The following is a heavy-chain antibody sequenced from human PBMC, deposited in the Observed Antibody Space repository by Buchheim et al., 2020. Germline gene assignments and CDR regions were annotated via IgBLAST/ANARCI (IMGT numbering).Heavy chain of an antibody. V-gene: IGHV4-59*01. CDR2: IYDSGTT. D-gene: IGHD2-8*02. CDR3: ARAGWETGVDY. J-gene: IGHJ4*02. Sequence: QVQLQESGPGLVKPSETLSLTCTVSGGSISSYYWSWIRQPPGKGLEWIGYIYDSGTTKYKPSLKSRVTISVDTSKNHFFLKLSSVTAADTAVYYCARAGWETGVDYWGQGTL. CDR1: GGSISSYY.